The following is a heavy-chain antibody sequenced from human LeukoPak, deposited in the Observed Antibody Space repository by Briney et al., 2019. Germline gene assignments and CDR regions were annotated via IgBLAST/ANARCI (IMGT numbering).Heavy chain of an antibody. CDR2: INPNSGGT. D-gene: IGHD1-26*01. V-gene: IGHV1-2*06. J-gene: IGHJ4*02. CDR3: ARSSGSNFDFDY. Sequence: ASVKVSCKASGYSFTDFFIHWVRQATGQGLQWMGRINPNSGGTNSVQKFQGRVTMTRDTSINTAYMELNSLRSDDTAVYYCARSSGSNFDFDYWGQGTLVTVSS. CDR1: GYSFTDFF.